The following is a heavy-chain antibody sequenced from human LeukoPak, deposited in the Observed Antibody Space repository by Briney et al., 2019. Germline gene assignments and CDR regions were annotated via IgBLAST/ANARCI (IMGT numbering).Heavy chain of an antibody. V-gene: IGHV4-59*01. CDR2: IYYSGST. CDR3: ATDRFTIFGPPDI. J-gene: IGHJ3*02. Sequence: PSETLSLTCTVSGGSISSYYWSWIRQPPGKGLEWIGYIYYSGSTNYNPSLKSRVTVSVDTSKNQFSLKLSSVTAADTAVYYCATDRFTIFGPPDIWGQGTMVTVSS. D-gene: IGHD3-3*01. CDR1: GGSISSYY.